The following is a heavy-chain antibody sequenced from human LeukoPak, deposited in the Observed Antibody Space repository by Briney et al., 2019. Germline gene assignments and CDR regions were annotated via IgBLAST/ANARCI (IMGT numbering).Heavy chain of an antibody. V-gene: IGHV4-59*01. CDR2: IYYNGNT. CDR1: GGSIGPYY. D-gene: IGHD6-19*01. CDR3: GRGGWYKDY. J-gene: IGHJ4*02. Sequence: SETLSLTCTVSGGSIGPYYWSWIRQPPGKGLESIGYIYYNGNTNYNPSLRSRVTISVDTSKNQFSLRLSSVTAADTAVYYCGRGGWYKDYWGQGTLVTVSS.